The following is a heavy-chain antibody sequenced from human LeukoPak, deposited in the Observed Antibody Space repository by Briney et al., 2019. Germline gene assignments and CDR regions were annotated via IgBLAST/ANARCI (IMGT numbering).Heavy chain of an antibody. J-gene: IGHJ6*03. V-gene: IGHV4-34*01. D-gene: IGHD3-10*01. CDR3: ARLGNYYGSGSYYSRLYYYYYMDV. Sequence: SETLSLTCAVYGGSFSGYYWSWIRQPPGKGLEWIGEINHSGSTNYNPSLKSRVTISVDTSKNQFSLKLSSVTAADTAVYYCARLGNYYGSGSYYSRLYYYYYMDVWGKGTTVTISS. CDR2: INHSGST. CDR1: GGSFSGYY.